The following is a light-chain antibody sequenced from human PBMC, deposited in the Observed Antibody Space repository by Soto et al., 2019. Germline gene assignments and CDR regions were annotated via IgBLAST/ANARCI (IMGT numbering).Light chain of an antibody. V-gene: IGKV1-39*01. Sequence: DIQLPQSPSSLSASIGGRVTISCRASPPITTFLNWYQQKPGQAPKLLIYLASRLHSGVPSRGSGSGSRTDFTRTISRLQPEDSATYHGEQGDSTPYTFGTGTPVHI. CDR3: EQGDSTPYT. CDR2: LAS. J-gene: IGKJ3*01. CDR1: PPITTF.